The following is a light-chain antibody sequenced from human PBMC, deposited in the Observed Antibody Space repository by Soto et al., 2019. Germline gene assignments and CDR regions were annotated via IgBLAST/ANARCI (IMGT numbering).Light chain of an antibody. CDR1: QRIDTS. V-gene: IGKV3-15*01. J-gene: IGKJ3*01. CDR3: QQYYKLRPFT. CDR2: NAA. Sequence: EIVMTQSPATLSVSPGERATLSCRASQRIDTSLAWYQQRPGQAPRLLLYNAATRATGIPARFSGRGFGTEFSLTISSLQSEDFALYYCQQYYKLRPFTFGPGTKVDI.